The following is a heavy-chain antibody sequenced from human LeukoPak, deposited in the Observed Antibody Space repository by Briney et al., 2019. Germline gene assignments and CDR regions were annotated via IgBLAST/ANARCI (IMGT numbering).Heavy chain of an antibody. CDR1: GFTFSSYE. J-gene: IGHJ6*04. Sequence: GGSLRLSCAASGFTFSSYEMNWVRQAPGKGLEWVSYISSSRTTIYYADSVKGRFTISRDNAKYSLYLQMNSLRAEDTAVYYCAELGITMIGGVWGKGTTVTISS. V-gene: IGHV3-48*03. CDR3: AELGITMIGGV. D-gene: IGHD3-10*02. CDR2: ISSSRTTI.